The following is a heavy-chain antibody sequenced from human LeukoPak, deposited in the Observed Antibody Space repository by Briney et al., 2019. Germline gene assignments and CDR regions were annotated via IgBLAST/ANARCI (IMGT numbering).Heavy chain of an antibody. CDR2: ISSSSSTI. D-gene: IGHD6-13*01. CDR1: GFTFSSYS. J-gene: IGHJ4*02. V-gene: IGHV3-48*01. Sequence: GGSLRLSCAASGFTFSSYSMNWVRQAPGKGLEWVSYISSSSSTIYYADSVKGRFTISRGNAKNSLYLQMNSLRAEDTAVYYCARATGYSSSWYSEWGQGTLVTVSS. CDR3: ARATGYSSSWYSE.